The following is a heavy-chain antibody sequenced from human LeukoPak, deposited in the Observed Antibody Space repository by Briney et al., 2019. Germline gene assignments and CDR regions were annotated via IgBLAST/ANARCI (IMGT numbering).Heavy chain of an antibody. D-gene: IGHD6-25*01. CDR2: MNPNSGNT. Sequence: ASVKVSCKTSGYIFTDYYIHWVRQATGQGLEWMGWMNPNSGNTGYAQKFQGRVTITRNTSISTAYMELSSLRSEDTAVYYCARGRGRTFDYWGQGTLVTVSS. J-gene: IGHJ4*02. CDR3: ARGRGRTFDY. V-gene: IGHV1-8*03. CDR1: GYIFTDYY.